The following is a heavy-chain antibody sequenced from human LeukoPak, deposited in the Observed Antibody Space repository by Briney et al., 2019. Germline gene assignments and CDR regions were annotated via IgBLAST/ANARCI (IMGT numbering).Heavy chain of an antibody. Sequence: SQTLSLTCTVSGGSISSGSYYWSWIRQPAGKGLEWIGRIYTSGSTNYNPSLKSRVTISVDTSMNQFSLRVRSVTAADTAVYHCARHSGAVEGKLAWGFGLGTSSPGFFEFWSHGTLVTVSS. CDR1: GGSISSGSYY. J-gene: IGHJ4*01. CDR3: ARHSGAVEGKLAWGFGLGTSSPGFFEF. CDR2: IYTSGST. D-gene: IGHD3-16*01. V-gene: IGHV4-61*02.